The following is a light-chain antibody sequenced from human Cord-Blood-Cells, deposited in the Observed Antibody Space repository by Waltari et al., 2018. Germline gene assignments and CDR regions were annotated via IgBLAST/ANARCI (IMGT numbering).Light chain of an antibody. CDR1: QSVRSN. V-gene: IGKV3-15*01. Sequence: EIVITQSPATLSVSPGERATLSCRASQSVRSNLAGYQQHPCQPPRLLIYGASTRATGSPARFSGSVSATEFTLSISSLQSEDFAVYYWQQYNNWPRTFGQGTKVEIK. CDR2: GAS. CDR3: QQYNNWPRT. J-gene: IGKJ1*01.